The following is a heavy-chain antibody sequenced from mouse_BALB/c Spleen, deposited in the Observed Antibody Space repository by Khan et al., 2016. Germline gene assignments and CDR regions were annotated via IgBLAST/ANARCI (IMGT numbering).Heavy chain of an antibody. V-gene: IGHV3-2*02. CDR3: ATTVVAPRFAY. CDR2: ISYSGST. Sequence: EVQLQESGPGLVKPSQSLSLTCTVTGYSITSDYAWNWIRQFPGNTLEWMGYISYSGSTSYNPSLKSRISITRDTSKNQFFLQLNSVTTEDTATYYCATTVVAPRFAYWGQGTLVTVSA. CDR1: GYSITSDYA. J-gene: IGHJ3*01. D-gene: IGHD1-1*01.